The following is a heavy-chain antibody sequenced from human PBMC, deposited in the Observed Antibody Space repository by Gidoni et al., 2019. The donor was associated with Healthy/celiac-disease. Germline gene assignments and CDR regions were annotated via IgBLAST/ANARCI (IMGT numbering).Heavy chain of an antibody. CDR3: ARGEVGIYYGSSGYFDY. Sequence: QVQLQESGPGLVKPSETLSLTCTVSGRSIRRYYWSWIRQPAGKGLEWIGRIYTSGSTNYNPSLKSRVTMSVDTSKNQFSLKLSSVTAADTAVYYCARGEVGIYYGSSGYFDYWGQGTLVTVSS. CDR1: GRSIRRYY. D-gene: IGHD3-22*01. V-gene: IGHV4-4*07. J-gene: IGHJ4*02. CDR2: IYTSGST.